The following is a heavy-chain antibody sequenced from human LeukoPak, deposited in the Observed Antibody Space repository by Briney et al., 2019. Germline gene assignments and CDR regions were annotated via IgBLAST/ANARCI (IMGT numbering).Heavy chain of an antibody. CDR1: GASINSYY. Sequence: SETLSLTCTVSGASINSYYWGWIRQPPGRGLEWIGYIYYTGSTNYSPSLKSRVTISVDTSKNQFSLRLTSVTAADTAVYYCARDFFDSSGSFDPWGQGALVSVSS. CDR3: ARDFFDSSGSFDP. V-gene: IGHV4-59*01. CDR2: IYYTGST. D-gene: IGHD3-22*01. J-gene: IGHJ5*02.